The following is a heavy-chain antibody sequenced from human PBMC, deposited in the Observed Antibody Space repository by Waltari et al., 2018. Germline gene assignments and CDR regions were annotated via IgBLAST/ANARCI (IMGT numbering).Heavy chain of an antibody. CDR1: GCTFSSYS. CDR3: ARDGWELELRFDY. D-gene: IGHD1-7*01. J-gene: IGHJ4*02. Sequence: EVQLVESGGGLVQPGGSLRLSCAASGCTFSSYSMNGVRRAPGKGLEWVSYISSSSSTIYYADSVKGRFTISRDNAKNSLYLQMNSLRAEDTAVYYCARDGWELELRFDYWGQGTLVTVSS. V-gene: IGHV3-48*04. CDR2: ISSSSSTI.